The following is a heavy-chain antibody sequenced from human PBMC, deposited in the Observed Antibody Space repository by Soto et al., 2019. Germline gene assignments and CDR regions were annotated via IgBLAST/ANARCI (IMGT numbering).Heavy chain of an antibody. CDR1: GGSFSVYY. CDR3: ARDKITGLFDY. CDR2: INHSGST. J-gene: IGHJ4*02. V-gene: IGHV4-34*01. D-gene: IGHD2-8*02. Sequence: SETLSLTCAVYGGSFSVYYWTWIRQPPGTGLEWIGEINHSGSTNYNPSLKSRVTISVDTSKNQSSLKLTSVTAADTAVYYCARDKITGLFDYWGQGTLVTVSS.